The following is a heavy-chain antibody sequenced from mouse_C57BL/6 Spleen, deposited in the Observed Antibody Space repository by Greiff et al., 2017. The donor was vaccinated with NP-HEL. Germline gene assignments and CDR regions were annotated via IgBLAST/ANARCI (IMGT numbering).Heavy chain of an antibody. J-gene: IGHJ4*01. CDR3: ARIYDGSYYYAMDY. CDR1: GYTFTSYT. CDR2: INPSSGYT. Sequence: QVQLQQSGAELARPGASVKMSCKASGYTFTSYTMHWVNQRPGQGLEWIGYINPSSGYTKYNQKFKDKATLTADKSSSTAYMQLSSLTSEDSAVYYCARIYDGSYYYAMDYWGQGTSVTVSS. D-gene: IGHD2-3*01. V-gene: IGHV1-4*01.